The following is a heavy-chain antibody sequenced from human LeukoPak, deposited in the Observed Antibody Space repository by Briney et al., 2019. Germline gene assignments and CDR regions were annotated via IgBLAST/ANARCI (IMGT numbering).Heavy chain of an antibody. Sequence: PSETLSLTCTDSGGSISSYYWSWIRQPPGKGLEWIGYIYTSGSTNYNPSLKSRVTISVDTSKNQFSLKLSSVTAADTAVYYCARRRYCSSTSCPYYFDYWGQGTLVTVSS. CDR1: GGSISSYY. CDR2: IYTSGST. V-gene: IGHV4-4*09. CDR3: ARRRYCSSTSCPYYFDY. J-gene: IGHJ4*02. D-gene: IGHD2-2*01.